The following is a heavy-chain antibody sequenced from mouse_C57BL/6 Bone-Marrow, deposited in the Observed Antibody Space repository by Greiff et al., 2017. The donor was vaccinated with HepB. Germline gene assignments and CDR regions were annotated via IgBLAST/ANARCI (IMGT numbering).Heavy chain of an antibody. CDR1: GFTFSDYG. J-gene: IGHJ2*01. Sequence: DVKVVESGGGLVKPGGSLKLSCAASGFTFSDYGMHWVRQAPEKGLEWVAYISSGSSTIYYADTVKGRFTISRDNAKNTLFLQMTSLRSEDTAMYYCARPFYYGSSYFDYWGQGTTLTVSS. D-gene: IGHD1-1*01. CDR2: ISSGSSTI. V-gene: IGHV5-17*01. CDR3: ARPFYYGSSYFDY.